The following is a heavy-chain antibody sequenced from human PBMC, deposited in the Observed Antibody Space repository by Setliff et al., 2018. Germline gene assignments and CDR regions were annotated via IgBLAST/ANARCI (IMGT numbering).Heavy chain of an antibody. CDR3: VKGRNSGWYRDAFDI. D-gene: IGHD6-19*01. J-gene: IGHJ3*02. CDR2: ISSTGGTT. Sequence: PWGSLRLSCAASGFTFSSYVMTWVRQAPGKGLEWVSSISSTGGTTYYVDSVKGRFTISRDNSKNTLYLQMNSLRAEDTSVYYCVKGRNSGWYRDAFDIWGQGTTVTVSS. V-gene: IGHV3-23*01. CDR1: GFTFSSYV.